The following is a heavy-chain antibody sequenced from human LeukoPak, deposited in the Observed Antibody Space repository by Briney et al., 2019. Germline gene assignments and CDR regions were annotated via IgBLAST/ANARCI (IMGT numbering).Heavy chain of an antibody. J-gene: IGHJ3*02. Sequence: SETLSLTCAVYGGSFSGYYWSWIRQPPGKGLEWIGEINHSGSTNYNPSLKSRVTISVDTSKNQFSLKLSSVTAADTAVYSCARGLYYDFWSGYSTAFDIWGQGTMVTVSS. V-gene: IGHV4-34*01. CDR3: ARGLYYDFWSGYSTAFDI. CDR1: GGSFSGYY. CDR2: INHSGST. D-gene: IGHD3-3*01.